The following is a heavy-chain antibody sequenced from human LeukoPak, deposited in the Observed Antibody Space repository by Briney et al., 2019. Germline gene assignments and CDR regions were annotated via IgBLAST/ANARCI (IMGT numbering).Heavy chain of an antibody. CDR1: GFIFSRYD. CDR2: MRYDGITK. J-gene: IGHJ4*02. Sequence: GGPLRHPRAASGFIFSRYDMLCVRHPPGKTLEWVALMRYDGITKYYADSVKGRFTVARDNSKKTLYVQMNSLRDDDAAIYYCTKTGDSGSFSDYWGQGTLVTVSS. D-gene: IGHD5-12*01. V-gene: IGHV3-30*02. CDR3: TKTGDSGSFSDY.